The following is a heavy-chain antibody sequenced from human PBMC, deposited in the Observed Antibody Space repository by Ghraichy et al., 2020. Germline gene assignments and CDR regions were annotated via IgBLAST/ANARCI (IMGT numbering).Heavy chain of an antibody. V-gene: IGHV3-30*18. CDR3: AKAAYYDFYGLDA. Sequence: GGSLRLSCAASRITFSNYGMHWVRQAPGKGLEWVAVISNDGSNKYYADSVQGRFIISRDNPKNILYLQMNSLRGEDTAVYYCAKAAYYDFYGLDAWGQGTTVTVSS. J-gene: IGHJ6*02. CDR2: ISNDGSNK. CDR1: RITFSNYG. D-gene: IGHD3-3*01.